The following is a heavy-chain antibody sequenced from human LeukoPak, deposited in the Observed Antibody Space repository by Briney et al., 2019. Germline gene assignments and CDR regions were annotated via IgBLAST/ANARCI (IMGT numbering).Heavy chain of an antibody. V-gene: IGHV3-30-3*01. CDR1: GFTFSSYA. CDR3: ARDPGIVGATDWFDP. D-gene: IGHD1-26*01. CDR2: ISYDGSNK. Sequence: PGRSLSLSCAASGFTFSSYAMHWVRQAPGKGLEWVAVISYDGSNKYYADSVKGRFTISRDNSKNTLYLQMNSLRAEDTAVYYCARDPGIVGATDWFDPWGQGTLVTVSS. J-gene: IGHJ5*02.